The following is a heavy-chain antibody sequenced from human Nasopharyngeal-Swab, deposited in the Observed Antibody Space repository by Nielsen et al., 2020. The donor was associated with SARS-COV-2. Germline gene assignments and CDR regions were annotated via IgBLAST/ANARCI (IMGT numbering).Heavy chain of an antibody. V-gene: IGHV4-34*01. CDR3: SRVGRLRSEFDY. J-gene: IGHJ4*02. Sequence: SETLSLTCAVYGGSFSGYYWSWIRQPPGKGLEWIGEINHRGSTTYNPSLKSRVTISVDTSKKQFSLKLSSVTAADTAVYYCSRVGRLRSEFDYWGQGTLVTVSS. D-gene: IGHD3-10*02. CDR1: GGSFSGYY. CDR2: INHRGST.